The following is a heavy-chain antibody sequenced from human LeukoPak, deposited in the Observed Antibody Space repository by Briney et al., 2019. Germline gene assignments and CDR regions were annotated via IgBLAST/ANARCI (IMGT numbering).Heavy chain of an antibody. V-gene: IGHV3-48*03. CDR3: ARLGSSWNNFDY. Sequence: PGGSLRLSCAASGFTFSSYEMNWVRQAPGKGLEWVSYISSSGSTIYYADSVKGRFTISRDNAKNSLYLQMNSLKAEDTGVYYCARLGSSWNNFDYWGQGTLVTVSS. J-gene: IGHJ4*02. D-gene: IGHD6-13*01. CDR2: ISSSGSTI. CDR1: GFTFSSYE.